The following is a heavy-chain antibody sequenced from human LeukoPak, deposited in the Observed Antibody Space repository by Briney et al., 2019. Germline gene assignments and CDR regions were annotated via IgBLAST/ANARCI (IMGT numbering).Heavy chain of an antibody. CDR2: ISGSGGST. D-gene: IGHD3-10*01. J-gene: IGHJ4*02. CDR1: GFTFSSYA. CDR3: AKDSFSGSYFDY. V-gene: IGHV3-23*01. Sequence: PGGSLRLSCAASGFTFSSYAMSWVRQAPGKGLEWVSAISGSGGSTYYADSVKGRFTISRDNSKNTLYLQMNSVRAEDTAVYYCAKDSFSGSYFDYWGQGTLVTVSS.